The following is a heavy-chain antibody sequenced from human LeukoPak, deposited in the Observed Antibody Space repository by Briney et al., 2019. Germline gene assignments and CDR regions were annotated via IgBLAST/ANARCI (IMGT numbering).Heavy chain of an antibody. CDR2: IIPIFGTA. Sequence: SVKVSCKASGYTFTSYGISWVRQAPGQGLEWMGGIIPIFGTANYAQKFQGRVTITADKSTSTAYMELSSLRSEDTAVYYCARAGSSSSYYYYYMDVWGKGTTVTVSS. V-gene: IGHV1-69*06. CDR1: GYTFTSYG. D-gene: IGHD6-6*01. J-gene: IGHJ6*03. CDR3: ARAGSSSSYYYYYMDV.